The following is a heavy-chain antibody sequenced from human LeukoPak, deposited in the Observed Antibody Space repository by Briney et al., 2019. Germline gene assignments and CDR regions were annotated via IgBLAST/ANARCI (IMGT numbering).Heavy chain of an antibody. V-gene: IGHV4-59*12. Sequence: SETLSLTCTVSGGSISSYYWSWIRQPPGKGLEWIGYIYHSGSTYYNPSLKSRVTISVDRSKNQFSLKLGSVTAADTAVYYCARVDRASDIVAHLDYWGQGTLVTISS. D-gene: IGHD5-12*01. CDR3: ARVDRASDIVAHLDY. CDR1: GGSISSYY. J-gene: IGHJ4*02. CDR2: IYHSGST.